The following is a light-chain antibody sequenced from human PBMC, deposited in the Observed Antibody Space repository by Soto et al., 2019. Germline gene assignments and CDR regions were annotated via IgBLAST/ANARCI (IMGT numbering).Light chain of an antibody. CDR1: QTISDW. J-gene: IGKJ4*01. CDR2: KAS. V-gene: IGKV1-5*03. Sequence: DIQMTQSPSTLSASLGDRVTITCRASQTISDWLAWHQQKPGKAPKLLIYKASSLESGVPSRFSGSGSGTEFTLTISSLQPEDVATYYCQKYNSAPLTFGGGTKVDIK. CDR3: QKYNSAPLT.